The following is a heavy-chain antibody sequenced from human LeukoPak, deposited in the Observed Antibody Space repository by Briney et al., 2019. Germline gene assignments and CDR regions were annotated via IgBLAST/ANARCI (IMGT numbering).Heavy chain of an antibody. CDR3: ARDFWSGSNWFDP. Sequence: PSETLSLTCTVSGGSISSYYWSWIRQPAGKGLEWIGRMYTSGSTYYNPSLKSRVTISVDTSMNQFSLKLSSVTAADTAVHYCARDFWSGSNWFDPWGQGTLVTVSS. J-gene: IGHJ5*02. V-gene: IGHV4-4*07. D-gene: IGHD3-3*01. CDR2: MYTSGST. CDR1: GGSISSYY.